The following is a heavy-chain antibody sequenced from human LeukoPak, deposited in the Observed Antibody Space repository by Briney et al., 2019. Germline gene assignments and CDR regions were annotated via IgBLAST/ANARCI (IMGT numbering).Heavy chain of an antibody. CDR2: ISYDGSNK. V-gene: IGHV3-30*04. Sequence: GGSLRLSCAASGFTFSSYAMHWVRQAPGKGLEWVAVISYDGSNKYYADSVKGRFTISRDNSKNTLYLQMNSLRAEDTAVYYCARDTYGDYDYWGQGTLVTVSS. J-gene: IGHJ4*02. CDR1: GFTFSSYA. CDR3: ARDTYGDYDY. D-gene: IGHD4-17*01.